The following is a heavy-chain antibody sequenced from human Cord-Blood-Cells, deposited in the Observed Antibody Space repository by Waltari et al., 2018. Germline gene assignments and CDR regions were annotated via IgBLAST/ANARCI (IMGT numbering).Heavy chain of an antibody. CDR1: GGPISSSSYY. D-gene: IGHD3-10*01. V-gene: IGHV4-39*01. Sequence: QLQLQESGPGLVKPSETLSLTCTVSGGPISSSSYYWGWIRQPPGKGLEWIGSIYYSGSTYYNPSLKSRVTISVDTSKNQFSLKLSSVTAADTAVYYCARHRDLAWYFDYWGQGTLVTVSS. J-gene: IGHJ4*02. CDR2: IYYSGST. CDR3: ARHRDLAWYFDY.